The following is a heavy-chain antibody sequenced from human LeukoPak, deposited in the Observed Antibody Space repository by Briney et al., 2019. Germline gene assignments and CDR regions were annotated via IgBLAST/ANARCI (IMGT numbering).Heavy chain of an antibody. Sequence: SETLSLTCTVSGGSISSGDYYWTWIRQPPGKGLEWIGYIYYSGSTYYNPSLKSRVTISVDTSKNQFSLKLSSVTAADTAVYYCARGVGMTLYYYYGMDVWGQGTTVTVSS. CDR1: GGSISSGDYY. CDR2: IYYSGST. V-gene: IGHV4-30-4*01. CDR3: ARGVGMTLYYYYGMDV. J-gene: IGHJ6*02. D-gene: IGHD1-26*01.